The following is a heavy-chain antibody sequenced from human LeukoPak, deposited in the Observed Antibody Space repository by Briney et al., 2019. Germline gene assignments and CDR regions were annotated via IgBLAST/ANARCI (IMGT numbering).Heavy chain of an antibody. CDR3: AKPGERATMAFDS. CDR1: GFTFDDYD. V-gene: IGHV3-43*02. CDR2: IRGDGGGT. J-gene: IGHJ4*02. D-gene: IGHD3-10*01. Sequence: GGSLRLSCAASGFTFDDYDMHWVRQAPGKGLEWLSLIRGDGGGTFYADSVKGRFTISRDNSRNSLFLQMSSLRTEDTASYYCAKPGERATMAFDSWGQGTLVTVSS.